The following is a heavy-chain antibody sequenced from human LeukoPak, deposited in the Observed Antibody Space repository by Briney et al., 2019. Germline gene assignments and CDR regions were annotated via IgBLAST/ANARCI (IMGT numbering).Heavy chain of an antibody. CDR1: GGSISSSNW. Sequence: SGTLSLTCAVSGGSISSSNWWSWVRQPPGKGLEWIGEIYHCGSTNYNPSLNSRVTISVDKSKNQFSLKLSSVTAADTAVYYCARDSEYYYGSGSFNWFDPWGQGTLVTVSS. D-gene: IGHD3-10*01. J-gene: IGHJ5*02. CDR2: IYHCGST. CDR3: ARDSEYYYGSGSFNWFDP. V-gene: IGHV4-4*02.